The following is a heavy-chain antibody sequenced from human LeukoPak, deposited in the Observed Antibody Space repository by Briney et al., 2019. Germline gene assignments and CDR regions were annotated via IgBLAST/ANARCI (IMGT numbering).Heavy chain of an antibody. J-gene: IGHJ4*02. D-gene: IGHD4-23*01. CDR3: ARDYPYGGGGYFDY. CDR2: INHSGST. CDR1: GGSFSGYY. Sequence: PSETLSLTCAVYGGSFSGYYWSWIRQPPGKGLEWIGEINHSGSTNYNPSLKSRVTISVDTSKNQFSLKLSSVTAADTAVYYCARDYPYGGGGYFDYWGQGTLVTVSS. V-gene: IGHV4-34*01.